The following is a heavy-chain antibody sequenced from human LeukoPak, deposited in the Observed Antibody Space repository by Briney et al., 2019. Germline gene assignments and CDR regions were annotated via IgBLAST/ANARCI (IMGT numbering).Heavy chain of an antibody. CDR1: GFTFSSYW. CDR3: ARDSGTTVGYFDY. D-gene: IGHD4-23*01. Sequence: TGGSLRLSCAASGFTFSSYWMHWVRQAPGRGLEWVSVIYSGGNTYYADSVKGRFTISRDNSKNTLYLQTNSLRAEDTAVYYCARDSGTTVGYFDYWGQGTLVTVSS. J-gene: IGHJ4*02. CDR2: IYSGGNT. V-gene: IGHV3-66*01.